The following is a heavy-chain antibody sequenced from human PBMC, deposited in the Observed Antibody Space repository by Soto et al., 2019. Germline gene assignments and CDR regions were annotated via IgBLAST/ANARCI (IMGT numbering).Heavy chain of an antibody. J-gene: IGHJ4*02. V-gene: IGHV5-51*01. D-gene: IGHD3-16*01. Sequence: GESLKISCKTSGYTFTTYRVGWVRQRPGEGLEWMGIIYPSDSDTRYSPSFQGHVMFSVDKSLETAYLEWSSLKTSDTAVYFCVLRAGLMVPIDYSGQGTQGTVS. CDR2: IYPSDSDT. CDR1: GYTFTTYR. CDR3: VLRAGLMVPIDY.